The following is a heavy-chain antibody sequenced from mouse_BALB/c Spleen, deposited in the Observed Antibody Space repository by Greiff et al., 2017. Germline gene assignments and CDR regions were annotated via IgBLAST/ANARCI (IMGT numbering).Heavy chain of an antibody. CDR3: AYYYGYAYAMDY. CDR1: GFNIKDTY. J-gene: IGHJ4*01. CDR2: IDPANGNT. D-gene: IGHD1-2*01. V-gene: IGHV14-3*02. Sequence: EVQLQQSGAELVKPGASVKLSCTASGFNIKDTYMHWVKQRPEQGLEWIGRIDPANGNTKYDPKFQGKATITADTSSNTAYLQLSSLTSEDTAVYDCAYYYGYAYAMDYWGQGTSVTVAS.